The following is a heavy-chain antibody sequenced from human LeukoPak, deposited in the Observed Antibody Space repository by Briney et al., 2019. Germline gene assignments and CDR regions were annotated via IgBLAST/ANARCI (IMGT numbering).Heavy chain of an antibody. CDR2: IYYIGRT. D-gene: IGHD1-26*01. CDR1: GDSFSRNTYS. CDR3: ARRGSMGGSFVVAFDI. Sequence: PSETLSLTCTVSGDSFSRNTYSWGWIRPPPGKGLVWIGSIYYIGRTFANPSLKSRVTICVDTSKNQFSLKLSSVTAADTAVYSCARRGSMGGSFVVAFDIWGQGTMVTVSS. J-gene: IGHJ3*02. V-gene: IGHV4-39*01.